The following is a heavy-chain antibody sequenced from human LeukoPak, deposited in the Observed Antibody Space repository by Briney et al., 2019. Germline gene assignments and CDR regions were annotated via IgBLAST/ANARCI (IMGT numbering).Heavy chain of an antibody. V-gene: IGHV4-34*01. D-gene: IGHD6-19*01. CDR2: INHSGST. CDR3: ARGYPVQWLVHFFDY. Sequence: SETLSLTCAVYGGSFSGYYWSWIRQPPGKGLEWIGEINHSGSTNYNPSLKSRVTISVDTSKNQLSLKLSSVTAADTAVYYCARGYPVQWLVHFFDYWGQGTLVTVSS. CDR1: GGSFSGYY. J-gene: IGHJ4*02.